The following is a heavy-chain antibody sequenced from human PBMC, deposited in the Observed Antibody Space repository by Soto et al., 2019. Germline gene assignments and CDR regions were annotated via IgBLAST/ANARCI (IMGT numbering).Heavy chain of an antibody. D-gene: IGHD4-17*01. Sequence: QVQLVQSGAEVKKPGSSVKVSCKTSGGTFSSYAINWVRQAPGQGLEWMGGIIPIFGTANYAQKFQGRITITAXTSXNXVYMELRSLRSDDTAVYYCASSPPPTVTMYSRFFDLWGRGTLVTVSS. J-gene: IGHJ2*01. V-gene: IGHV1-69*14. CDR1: GGTFSSYA. CDR2: IIPIFGTA. CDR3: ASSPPPTVTMYSRFFDL.